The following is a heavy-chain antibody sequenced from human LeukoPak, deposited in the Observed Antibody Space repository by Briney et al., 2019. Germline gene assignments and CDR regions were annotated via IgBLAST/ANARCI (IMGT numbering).Heavy chain of an antibody. CDR2: IYSGGST. CDR1: GFTVSSNY. V-gene: IGHV3-53*01. J-gene: IGHJ4*02. D-gene: IGHD2-2*02. Sequence: AGGSLRLSCAASGFTVSSNYMSWVRQAPGKGLEWVSVIYSGGSTYYADSVKGRFTISRDNSKNTLYLQMNSLRAEDTAVYFCAGYNCSSTRCYTGGLDYWGQGTLVTVSS. CDR3: AGYNCSSTRCYTGGLDY.